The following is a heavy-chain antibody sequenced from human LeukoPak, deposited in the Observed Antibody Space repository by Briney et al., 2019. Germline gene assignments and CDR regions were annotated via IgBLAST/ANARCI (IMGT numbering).Heavy chain of an antibody. J-gene: IGHJ4*02. CDR1: GFTFDDYA. V-gene: IGHV3-9*01. CDR2: ISWNSGSI. D-gene: IGHD6-19*01. CDR3: AKVSEYSSGWYFVDY. Sequence: GGSLRLSCAASGFTFDDYAMHWVRQAPGKGLEWVSGISWNSGSIGYADSVKSRFTISRDNAKNSLYLQMNSLRAEDTALYYCAKVSEYSSGWYFVDYWGQGTLVTVSS.